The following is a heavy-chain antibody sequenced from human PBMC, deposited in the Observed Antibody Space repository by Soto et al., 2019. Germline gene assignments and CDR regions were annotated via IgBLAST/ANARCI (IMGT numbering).Heavy chain of an antibody. CDR3: ASGTTYPQAYYYDSSGSNPPDY. CDR2: ITPIFGTA. J-gene: IGHJ4*02. D-gene: IGHD3-22*01. V-gene: IGHV1-69*13. CDR1: GGTFSSYA. Sequence: ASVKVSCKASGGTFSSYAISWVRQAPGQGLEWMGGITPIFGTANYAQKFQGRVTITADESTSTAYMELSSLRSEDTAVYYCASGTTYPQAYYYDSSGSNPPDYWGQGTLVTVSS.